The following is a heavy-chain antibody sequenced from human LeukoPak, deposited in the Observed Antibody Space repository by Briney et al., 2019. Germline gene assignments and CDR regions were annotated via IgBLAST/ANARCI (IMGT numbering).Heavy chain of an antibody. J-gene: IGHJ4*02. V-gene: IGHV3-11*04. CDR2: IISSGTTI. D-gene: IGHD5-24*01. CDR1: RFTFSDYY. Sequence: GGSLTLSCAASRFTFSDYYMSWIRQAPGKGLEWLSYIISSGTTIYYTDSVKGPFTIYRDNAKNSLYLQMNSLRAEETAVYYCARETRVRWTNYGGQGILVTV. CDR3: ARETRVRWTNY.